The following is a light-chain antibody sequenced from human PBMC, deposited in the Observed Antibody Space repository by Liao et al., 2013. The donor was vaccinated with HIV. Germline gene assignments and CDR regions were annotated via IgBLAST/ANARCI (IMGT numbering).Light chain of an antibody. J-gene: IGLJ1*01. CDR3: QAWDRGMGV. CDR2: QDT. V-gene: IGLV3-1*01. Sequence: SYELTQPPSVSVSPGQTASITCSGDKLGDKYAYWYQQKPGQSPVLVIYQDTKRPSGIPERFSGSNSGNTATLTISGAQAMDEGDYYCQAWDRGMGVFGTGTKVTVL. CDR1: KLGDKY.